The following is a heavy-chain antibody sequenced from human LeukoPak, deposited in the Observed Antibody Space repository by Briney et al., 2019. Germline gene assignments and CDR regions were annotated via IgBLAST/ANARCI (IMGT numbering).Heavy chain of an antibody. CDR2: IYYSGST. D-gene: IGHD4-17*01. Sequence: SETLSLTCTVPGGSISSYYWSWIRQPPGKGLEWIGYIYYSGSTNYNPSLKSRVTISVDTSKNQFSLKLSSVTAADTAVYYCARDPYGDYVYFQHWGQGTLVTVSS. CDR3: ARDPYGDYVYFQH. V-gene: IGHV4-59*01. J-gene: IGHJ1*01. CDR1: GGSISSYY.